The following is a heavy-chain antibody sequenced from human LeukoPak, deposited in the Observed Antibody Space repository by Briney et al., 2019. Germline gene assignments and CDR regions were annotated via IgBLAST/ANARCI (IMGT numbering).Heavy chain of an antibody. CDR2: IYPSDSDT. D-gene: IGHD3-3*01. V-gene: IGHV5-51*03. Sequence: GESLNISCKGSGYSFSNYWIGWVRQMPGKGLEWMGIIYPSDSDTGYRPSFQGQVTMSADKSSSIVYLQWSSLEASDTAKYFCARRSTISAFDAFDIWGQGTMVIVSS. CDR1: GYSFSNYW. CDR3: ARRSTISAFDAFDI. J-gene: IGHJ3*02.